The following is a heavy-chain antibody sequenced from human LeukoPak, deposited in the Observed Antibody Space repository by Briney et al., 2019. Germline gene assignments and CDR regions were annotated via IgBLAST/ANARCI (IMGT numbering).Heavy chain of an antibody. CDR2: ISPDDSDT. V-gene: IGHV5-51*01. CDR1: GYRFTDYW. Sequence: GESLKISCKGSGYRFTDYWIGWVRQVPGKGLEWMGIISPDDSDTRDSPSYSPSFQGQVTISTEESISTAYLQWSSLKASDTAIYYCARYRGHYVSLPSPFDYWGQGTLVTVSS. D-gene: IGHD4-17*01. CDR3: ARYRGHYVSLPSPFDY. J-gene: IGHJ4*02.